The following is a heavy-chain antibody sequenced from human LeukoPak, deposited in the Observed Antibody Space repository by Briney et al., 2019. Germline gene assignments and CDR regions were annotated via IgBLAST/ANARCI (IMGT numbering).Heavy chain of an antibody. CDR1: GFIFSTYA. CDR3: ARNRYFDWLVGSVGEYYFDY. Sequence: GGSLRLSCATSGFIFSTYAMIWVRQAPGKGLEWVSAISYSGGSTFYADSVKGRFTISRDNSKNTLYLQMNSLRAEDTAVYYCARNRYFDWLVGSVGEYYFDYWGQGTLVTVSS. V-gene: IGHV3-23*01. CDR2: ISYSGGST. J-gene: IGHJ4*02. D-gene: IGHD3-9*01.